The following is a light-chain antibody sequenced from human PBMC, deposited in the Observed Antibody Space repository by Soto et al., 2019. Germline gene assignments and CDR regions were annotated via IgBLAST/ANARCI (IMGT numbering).Light chain of an antibody. CDR2: GES. Sequence: EIVMTQSPATLSVSPGGRATLSCRASQSIGDTLAWYQQKPGQAPRLLIYGESNRATGIPDRFSGSGSGTDFTLTISRLEPEDFAVYYCQQYGSSGTFGQGTKVDIK. CDR1: QSIGDT. J-gene: IGKJ1*01. CDR3: QQYGSSGT. V-gene: IGKV3-20*01.